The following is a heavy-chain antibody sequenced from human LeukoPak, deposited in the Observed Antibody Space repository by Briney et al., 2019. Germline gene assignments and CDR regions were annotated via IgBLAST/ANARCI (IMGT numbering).Heavy chain of an antibody. J-gene: IGHJ5*01. CDR2: INHSGST. CDR1: GGSFSGYY. Sequence: SETLSLTCAVYGGSFSGYYLSWIRQPPGKGLEWIGEINHSGSTNYNPSLKSRVTISVDTSKNQFSLKLSSVTAADTAVYYCARVLAYSSSWYVSWGQGTLVTVSS. CDR3: ARVLAYSSSWYVS. D-gene: IGHD6-13*01. V-gene: IGHV4-34*01.